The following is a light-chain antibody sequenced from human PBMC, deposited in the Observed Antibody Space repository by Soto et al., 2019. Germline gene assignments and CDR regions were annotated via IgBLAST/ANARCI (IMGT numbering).Light chain of an antibody. V-gene: IGKV3-15*01. J-gene: IGKJ2*01. CDR2: CAS. Sequence: EIVMTQSPATLSVSPGERATLSCRASQSVSSNLAWYQQKPGQAPRLLIYCASTRATGIPARFSGSGSWTEFTLTISSLQSEDFAVYYCQQYNNWPMYTFGQGTKLEIK. CDR3: QQYNNWPMYT. CDR1: QSVSSN.